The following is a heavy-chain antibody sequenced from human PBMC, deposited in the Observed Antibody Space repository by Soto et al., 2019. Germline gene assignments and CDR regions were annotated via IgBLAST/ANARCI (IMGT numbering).Heavy chain of an antibody. CDR2: IIPMYGIA. D-gene: IGHD1-26*01. CDR1: GGTFKKYG. Sequence: QVQLVQSGAEVKKPGSSVRVSCRTSGGTFKKYGFSWVRQAPGQGLEWMGGIIPMYGIANYGQIFQGRLTITSPESTNTVYTDLTSLTSEDTVVYYCAGEVGGTGLHLWGQGPQVTVSS. J-gene: IGHJ5*02. V-gene: IGHV1-69*05. CDR3: AGEVGGTGLHL.